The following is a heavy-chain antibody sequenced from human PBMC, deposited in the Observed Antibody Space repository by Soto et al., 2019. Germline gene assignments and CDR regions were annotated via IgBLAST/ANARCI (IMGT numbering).Heavy chain of an antibody. J-gene: IGHJ4*02. D-gene: IGHD5-18*01. CDR2: ISSSSSYI. Sequence: EVQLVASGGGLVKPGGSLRLSCAASGFTFSSYSMNWVRQAPGKGLEWVSSISSSSSYIYYADSVKGGFTISRDNANNSLYLQMNSLRAEDTAVYYCARDQPGYSYGYGLGYWGQGTLVTVSS. V-gene: IGHV3-21*01. CDR3: ARDQPGYSYGYGLGY. CDR1: GFTFSSYS.